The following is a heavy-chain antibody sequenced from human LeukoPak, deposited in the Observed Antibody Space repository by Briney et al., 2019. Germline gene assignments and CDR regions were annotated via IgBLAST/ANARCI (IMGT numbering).Heavy chain of an antibody. CDR1: GGTFSSYA. D-gene: IGHD6-6*01. Sequence: GASVKVSCKASGGTFSSYAISWVRQAPGQGLEWMGWINTNTGNPTYAQGFTGRFVFSLDTSVSTAYLQISSLKAEDTAVYYCARLARPQYYYYYMDVWGKGTTVTVSS. V-gene: IGHV7-4-1*02. CDR3: ARLARPQYYYYYMDV. J-gene: IGHJ6*03. CDR2: INTNTGNP.